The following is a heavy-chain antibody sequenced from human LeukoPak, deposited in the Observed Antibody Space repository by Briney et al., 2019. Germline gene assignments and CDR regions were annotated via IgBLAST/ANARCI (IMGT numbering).Heavy chain of an antibody. Sequence: GGSLRLSCAASGFTFSSYAMSWVRQAPGKGLEWVSAISGSGCSTYYADSVKGRFTISRDNSKNTLYLQMNSLRAEDTAVYYCAKPPYGPGSYRDPVFDYWGQGTLVTVSS. V-gene: IGHV3-23*01. J-gene: IGHJ4*02. CDR2: ISGSGCST. D-gene: IGHD3-10*01. CDR1: GFTFSSYA. CDR3: AKPPYGPGSYRDPVFDY.